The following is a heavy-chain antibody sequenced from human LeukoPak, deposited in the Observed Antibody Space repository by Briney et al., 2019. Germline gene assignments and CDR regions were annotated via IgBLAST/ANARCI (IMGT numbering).Heavy chain of an antibody. CDR2: IIPIFGTA. CDR3: ASEDSYCSGGSCLFDP. J-gene: IGHJ5*02. CDR1: GGTFSSYA. Sequence: SVKVSCKASGGTFSSYAISWVRQAPGPGLEWMGGIIPIFGTANYAQKFQGRVTITTDESTSTAYMELSSLRSEDTAVYYCASEDSYCSGGSCLFDPWGQGTLVTVSS. D-gene: IGHD2-15*01. V-gene: IGHV1-69*05.